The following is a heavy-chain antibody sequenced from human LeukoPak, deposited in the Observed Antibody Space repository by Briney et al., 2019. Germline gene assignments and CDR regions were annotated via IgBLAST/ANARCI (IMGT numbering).Heavy chain of an antibody. V-gene: IGHV3-23*01. J-gene: IGHJ4*02. Sequence: GRSLRLSCAASGFTFTNYAMSWVRQAPEEGLEWVSAISASAGTTAYADSVKGRFTISRDNAKNTLYLQMSSLRAEDTAVYYCAKATSSGYYRSSDYWGQGTLVTVSS. CDR1: GFTFTNYA. D-gene: IGHD3-22*01. CDR2: ISASAGTT. CDR3: AKATSSGYYRSSDY.